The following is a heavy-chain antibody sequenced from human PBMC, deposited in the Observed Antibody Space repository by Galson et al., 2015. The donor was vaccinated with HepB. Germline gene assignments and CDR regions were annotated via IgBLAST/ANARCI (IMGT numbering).Heavy chain of an antibody. CDR1: GYTFTSYG. D-gene: IGHD2-2*01. CDR2: ISAYNGNT. J-gene: IGHJ6*02. CDR3: ARGPYCSSTSCHDYYYYGMDV. V-gene: IGHV1-18*04. Sequence: SVKVSCKASGYTFTSYGISWVRQAPGQGLEWMGWISAYNGNTNYAQKLQGRVTMTTDTSTSTAYMELRSLRSDDTAVYYCARGPYCSSTSCHDYYYYGMDVWGQGTTVTVSS.